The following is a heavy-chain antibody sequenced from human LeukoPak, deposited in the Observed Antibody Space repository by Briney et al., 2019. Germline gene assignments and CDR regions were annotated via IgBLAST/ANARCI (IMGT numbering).Heavy chain of an antibody. CDR2: ISSISGTM. Sequence: GGSLRLSCAASGFTVSSNYMSWIRQAPGKGLEWVSYISSISGTMYYADSVKGRFTISRDNAKNSLYLQMNSLRAEDTAIYYCARCGDGLPCDFDYWGQGTLVTVSS. J-gene: IGHJ4*02. CDR3: ARCGDGLPCDFDY. V-gene: IGHV3-11*04. CDR1: GFTVSSNY. D-gene: IGHD3-10*01.